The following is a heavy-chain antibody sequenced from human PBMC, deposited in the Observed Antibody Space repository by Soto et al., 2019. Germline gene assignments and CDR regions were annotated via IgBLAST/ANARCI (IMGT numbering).Heavy chain of an antibody. V-gene: IGHV1-18*01. CDR3: ARIRQQQLVLNWFDP. Sequence: GASVKVSCKTSGYPFTSFAILWVRQAPGRGLEWVGWIATFNGNTKYADKFKDRVTISADPSTSTVYMELRTLRSDDTAVYYCARIRQQQLVLNWFDPWGQGTLVTVSS. CDR1: GYPFTSFA. J-gene: IGHJ5*02. CDR2: IATFNGNT. D-gene: IGHD6-13*01.